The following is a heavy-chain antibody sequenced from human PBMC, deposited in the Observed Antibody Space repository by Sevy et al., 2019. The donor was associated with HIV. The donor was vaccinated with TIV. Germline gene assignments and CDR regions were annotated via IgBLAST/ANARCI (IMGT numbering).Heavy chain of an antibody. V-gene: IGHV4-4*07. Sequence: SETLSLTCTVSGGSISSYYWSWIRQPAGKGLEWIGRIYTSGSTNYNPSLKSRVTMSVDTSKNQFSLKLSSVTAADTVVYYCARDLTTGRGWKYYYGMDVWGQGTTVTVSS. CDR3: ARDLTTGRGWKYYYGMDV. CDR1: GGSISSYY. D-gene: IGHD4-17*01. CDR2: IYTSGST. J-gene: IGHJ6*02.